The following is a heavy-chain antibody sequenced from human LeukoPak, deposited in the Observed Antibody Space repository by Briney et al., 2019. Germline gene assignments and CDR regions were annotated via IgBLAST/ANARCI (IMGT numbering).Heavy chain of an antibody. V-gene: IGHV4-39*01. D-gene: IGHD2-2*01. Sequence: PSETLSLTCTVSGGSISSSSYYWGWIRQPPGKGLEWIGSNYYSGSTYYNPSLKSRVTIPVDTSKNQFSLKLSSVTAADTAVYYCARQLGYCSSTSCYADKVDYWGQGTLVTVSS. CDR3: ARQLGYCSSTSCYADKVDY. CDR1: GGSISSSSYY. CDR2: NYYSGST. J-gene: IGHJ4*02.